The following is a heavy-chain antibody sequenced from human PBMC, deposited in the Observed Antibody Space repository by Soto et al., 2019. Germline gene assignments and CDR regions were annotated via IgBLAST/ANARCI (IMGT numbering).Heavy chain of an antibody. Sequence: ASVKVSCKASGYTFTSYGISWVRQAPGQGLEWMGWISAKNGNTNDAQKFQGRVTMTTDTSTSTAYMELRSLRSDDTAVYYCAKEYCDSSRCFLPDYWGQGALVTVSS. CDR2: ISAKNGNT. D-gene: IGHD2-2*01. CDR3: AKEYCDSSRCFLPDY. CDR1: GYTFTSYG. V-gene: IGHV1-18*01. J-gene: IGHJ4*02.